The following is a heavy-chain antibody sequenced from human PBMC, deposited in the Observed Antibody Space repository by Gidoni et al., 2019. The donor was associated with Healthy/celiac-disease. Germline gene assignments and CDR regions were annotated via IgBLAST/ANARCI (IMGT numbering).Heavy chain of an antibody. CDR3: ARDLTYYDILTGYSPRWFDP. D-gene: IGHD3-9*01. Sequence: QVQLVQSGAEVKKPGASVKVSCTSSGYTFTRYYMHWVRQAPGQGLEWMGIINPSGGSTSYAQKFQGRVTMTRDTSTSTVYMELSSLRSEDTAVYYCARDLTYYDILTGYSPRWFDPWGQGTLVTVSS. CDR2: INPSGGST. V-gene: IGHV1-46*01. CDR1: GYTFTRYY. J-gene: IGHJ5*02.